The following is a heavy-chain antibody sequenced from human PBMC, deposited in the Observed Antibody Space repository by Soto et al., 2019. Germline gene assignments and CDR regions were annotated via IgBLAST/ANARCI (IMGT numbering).Heavy chain of an antibody. V-gene: IGHV3-72*01. CDR2: IKNKANSYTT. CDR1: GFTFSDHY. Sequence: EVQLVESGGGLVQPEGSLRLSCAASGFTFSDHYMDWVRQAPGKGLEWVGRIKNKANSYTTEYAAPVKGRFIISRDDSKNSVFLQMNRLKTDDTAVYYCTRVRLVSSRSSAYWGQGILVNVSS. CDR3: TRVRLVSSRSSAY. J-gene: IGHJ4*02. D-gene: IGHD6-19*01.